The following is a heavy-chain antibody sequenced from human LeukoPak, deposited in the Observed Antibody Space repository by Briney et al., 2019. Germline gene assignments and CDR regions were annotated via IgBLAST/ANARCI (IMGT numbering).Heavy chain of an antibody. Sequence: GGSLRLSCAASGLTVSSNYMSWVRQAPGKGLEWVSVIYSGGSTYYADSVTGRFTISRDKSKNTLYLQTNSLRAEDTAVYYCARSYYYYYMDVWGKGTTVTISS. CDR1: GLTVSSNY. CDR3: ARSYYYYYMDV. CDR2: IYSGGST. J-gene: IGHJ6*03. V-gene: IGHV3-66*01.